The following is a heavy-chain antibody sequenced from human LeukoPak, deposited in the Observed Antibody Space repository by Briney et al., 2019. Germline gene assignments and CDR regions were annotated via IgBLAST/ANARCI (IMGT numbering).Heavy chain of an antibody. J-gene: IGHJ4*01. V-gene: IGHV4-59*02. CDR3: ARGRGWGDGYGDNDFEY. Sequence: PSETLSLTCTISGDSVSFYYRSWIRQPPGKGLEWMGYVFYTGSTSYRPSLKSRVTISLDRFKTQFSLNLTSVTAADTALYYCARGRGWGDGYGDNDFEYRGHGTLVTVSS. D-gene: IGHD5-24*01. CDR1: GDSVSFYY. CDR2: VFYTGST.